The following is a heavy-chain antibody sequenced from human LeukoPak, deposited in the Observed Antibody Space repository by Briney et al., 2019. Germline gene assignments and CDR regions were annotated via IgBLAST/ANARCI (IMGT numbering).Heavy chain of an antibody. Sequence: ASVKVSCKASGYTFTSYGISWVRQAPGQGLEGMGWISAYNGNTNYAQTLQGRVTMTTDTSTSTAYMELRSLRSDDTAVYYCAREDDYYGSGGYYGMDVWGQGTTVTVSS. J-gene: IGHJ6*02. D-gene: IGHD3-10*01. CDR2: ISAYNGNT. V-gene: IGHV1-18*01. CDR1: GYTFTSYG. CDR3: AREDDYYGSGGYYGMDV.